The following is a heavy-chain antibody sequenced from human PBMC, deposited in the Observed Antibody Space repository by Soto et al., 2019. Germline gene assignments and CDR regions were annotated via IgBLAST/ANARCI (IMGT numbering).Heavy chain of an antibody. D-gene: IGHD6-13*01. Sequence: QVELVESGGGVVQPGRSLRLSCAASGFTFSTYGMHWVRQAPGKGLEWVAAMSYDGTKEYYVDSVKGRFTISRDNSRNTLFLQLNSLRAEDTAVYYCAKEYGSTWIDHRGQGTLVTVSS. V-gene: IGHV3-30*18. CDR2: MSYDGTKE. CDR1: GFTFSTYG. CDR3: AKEYGSTWIDH. J-gene: IGHJ4*02.